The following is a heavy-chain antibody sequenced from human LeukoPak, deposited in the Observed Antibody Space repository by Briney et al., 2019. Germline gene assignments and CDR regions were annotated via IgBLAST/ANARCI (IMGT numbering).Heavy chain of an antibody. D-gene: IGHD1-1*01. CDR1: GGSFSGYY. V-gene: IGHV4-34*01. CDR2: IYYSGST. J-gene: IGHJ4*02. Sequence: KASETLSLTCAVYGGSFSGYYWSWIRQPPGKGLEWIGSIYYSGSTYYNPSLKSRVTISVDTSKNQFSLKLSSVTAADTAVYYCARDLRGAQLLNWGQGTLVTVSS. CDR3: ARDLRGAQLLN.